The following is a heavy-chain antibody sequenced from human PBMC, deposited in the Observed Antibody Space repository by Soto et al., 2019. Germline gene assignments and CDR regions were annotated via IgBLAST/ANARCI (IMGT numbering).Heavy chain of an antibody. CDR1: GFTFSSYA. V-gene: IGHV3-23*01. D-gene: IGHD3-3*01. Sequence: GSLRLSCAASGFTFSSYAMSWVSQAPGKGLEWVSAISGSGGSTYYADSVKGRFTISRDNSKNTLYLQMNSLRAEDTAVYYCAKGTRFLEWLPDYWGQGTLVTVSS. J-gene: IGHJ4*02. CDR3: AKGTRFLEWLPDY. CDR2: ISGSGGST.